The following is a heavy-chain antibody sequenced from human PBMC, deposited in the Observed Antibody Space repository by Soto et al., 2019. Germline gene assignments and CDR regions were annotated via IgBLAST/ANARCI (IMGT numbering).Heavy chain of an antibody. CDR2: IYPGDSDT. CDR3: ARHPEGGSYPGRFDP. Sequence: GESLKISCKGSGYSFTSYWIGWVRQMPGKGLEWMGIIYPGDSDTRYSPSFQGQVTISADKSISTAYLQWSSLKASDTAMYYCARHPEGGSYPGRFDPWGQGTLVTVSS. V-gene: IGHV5-51*01. J-gene: IGHJ5*02. D-gene: IGHD1-26*01. CDR1: GYSFTSYW.